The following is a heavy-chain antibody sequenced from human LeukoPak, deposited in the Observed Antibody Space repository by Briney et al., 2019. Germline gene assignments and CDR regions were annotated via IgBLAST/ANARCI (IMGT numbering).Heavy chain of an antibody. D-gene: IGHD4-23*01. J-gene: IGHJ4*02. CDR3: VWGYYGGNAFDY. V-gene: IGHV1-46*01. CDR1: GYTFTTYY. CDR2: INPSGGSP. Sequence: ASVKVSCKASGYTFTTYYVHWVRQAPGQGLEWMGMINPSGGSPSYAQRFQGRVTMTRDTSTSTVYMELSSLRSEDTAVYYCVWGYYGGNAFDYWGQGTLVTVSS.